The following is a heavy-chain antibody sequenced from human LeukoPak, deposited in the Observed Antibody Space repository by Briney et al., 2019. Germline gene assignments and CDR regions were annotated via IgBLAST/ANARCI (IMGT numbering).Heavy chain of an antibody. V-gene: IGHV4-59*01. CDR2: IYYSGST. CDR3: ARDVGRFGGYGGRFDY. Sequence: SETLSLTCTVSGGSISSYYWSWTRQPPGRGLEWSGYIYYSGSTNYNPSLKSRVTISVDTSKDQFSLKLSSVTAADTAVYYCARDVGRFGGYGGRFDYWGQGTLVTVSS. CDR1: GGSISSYY. D-gene: IGHD5-12*01. J-gene: IGHJ4*02.